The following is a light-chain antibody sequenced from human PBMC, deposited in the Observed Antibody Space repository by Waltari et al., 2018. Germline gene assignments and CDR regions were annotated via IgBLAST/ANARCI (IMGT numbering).Light chain of an antibody. CDR3: IQALHTPT. Sequence: DIVMTQSPLSLPVTPGKPASISCRSSQSLLHSNGYNYLDWYLQKPGQSPQLLIYLGSNRASGVPDRFSGSGSGTDFTLKISRVEAEDVGVYYCIQALHTPTFGQGTKVEIK. CDR2: LGS. J-gene: IGKJ1*01. CDR1: QSLLHSNGYNY. V-gene: IGKV2-28*01.